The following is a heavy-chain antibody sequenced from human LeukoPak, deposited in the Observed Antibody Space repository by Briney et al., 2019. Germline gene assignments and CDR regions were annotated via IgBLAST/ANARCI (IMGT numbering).Heavy chain of an antibody. J-gene: IGHJ2*01. D-gene: IGHD6-13*01. CDR2: VYPGHSDT. Sequence: GESLKISCKGSGYSLTSYWIGWVRQMPGKGLEWMGIVYPGHSDTKYSPSFQGQVTISADKSISTAYLQWSSLKASDTAMYYCARLHTSSWYFDLWGRGTPVIVSS. CDR1: GYSLTSYW. V-gene: IGHV5-51*01. CDR3: ARLHTSSWYFDL.